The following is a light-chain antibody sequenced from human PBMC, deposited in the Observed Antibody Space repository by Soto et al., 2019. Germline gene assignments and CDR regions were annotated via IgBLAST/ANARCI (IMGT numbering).Light chain of an antibody. CDR1: SSDVGNYNY. Sequence: QPASVSGSPGQSIAISCTGTSSDVGNYNYVSWYQHHPGKVPKLMIYEVSNRPSGISDRFSGSKSGNTASLTISGLQPDDEADYYCSSYASSSTIVFGGGTKVTVL. CDR2: EVS. V-gene: IGLV2-14*01. CDR3: SSYASSSTIV. J-gene: IGLJ2*01.